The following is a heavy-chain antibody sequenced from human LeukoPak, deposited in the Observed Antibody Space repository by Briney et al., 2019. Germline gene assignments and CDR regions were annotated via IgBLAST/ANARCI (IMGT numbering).Heavy chain of an antibody. CDR3: ARVGTWELQRVFDY. CDR1: GFTFTDYW. J-gene: IGHJ4*02. CDR2: IQRGGSES. Sequence: GGSLRLSCAASGFTFTDYWMTWVRQVPGKGLEWVANIQRGGSESYYVDSVKGRFTISRENAKNSLCLQMDSLRVEDTAVYYCARVGTWELQRVFDYWGQGTPVTVSS. D-gene: IGHD1-26*01. V-gene: IGHV3-7*01.